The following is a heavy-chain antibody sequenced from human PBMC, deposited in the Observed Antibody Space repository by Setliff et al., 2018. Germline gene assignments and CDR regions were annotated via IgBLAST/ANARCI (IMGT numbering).Heavy chain of an antibody. CDR1: GFTVSSSY. D-gene: IGHD3-22*01. CDR3: ARDVQGGGYPGY. V-gene: IGHV3-53*01. J-gene: IGHJ4*02. CDR2: IYSGGYT. Sequence: PGGSLRLSCAASGFTVSSSYMSWVRQAPGKGLEWVSIIYSGGYTNYADSVKGRFTISRDNSKNTLYLQMNSLRAEGTAVYYCARDVQGGGYPGYWGQGTLVTVSS.